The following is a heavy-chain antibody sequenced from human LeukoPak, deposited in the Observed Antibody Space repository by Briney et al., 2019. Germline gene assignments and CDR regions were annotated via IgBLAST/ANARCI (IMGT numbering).Heavy chain of an antibody. D-gene: IGHD2-2*01. J-gene: IGHJ5*02. CDR1: GGSFSGYY. CDR2: INHSGST. Sequence: KPSETLSLTCAVYGGSFSGYYWSWIRQPPGEGLEWIGEINHSGSTNYNPSLKSRVTISVDTSKNQFSLKLSSVTAADTAVYYCAREATYCSSTSCQNWFDPWGQGTLVTVSS. CDR3: AREATYCSSTSCQNWFDP. V-gene: IGHV4-34*01.